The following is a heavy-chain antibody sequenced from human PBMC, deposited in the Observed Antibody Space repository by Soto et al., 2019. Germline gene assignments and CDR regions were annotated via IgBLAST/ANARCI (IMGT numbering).Heavy chain of an antibody. CDR3: AKGMFSSSPAAAGSFDY. J-gene: IGHJ4*02. CDR2: IGGTDGKT. D-gene: IGHD3-10*01. V-gene: IGHV3-23*01. Sequence: GGSLRLSCAASGFTFSSYAMSWVRQAPGKGLEWVAAIGGTDGKTYYADSVKGRFTISRGNSENTLYLQMSRLRAEDTAVYFCAKGMFSSSPAAAGSFDYWGQGALVTVSS. CDR1: GFTFSSYA.